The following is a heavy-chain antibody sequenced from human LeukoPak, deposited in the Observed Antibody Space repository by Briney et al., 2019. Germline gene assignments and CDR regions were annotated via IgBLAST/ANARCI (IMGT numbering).Heavy chain of an antibody. Sequence: PGGSLRLSCAASGFTFSNYAMNWVRQAPGKGLEWVSFITSSSSSIYYADSVKGRFTISRDNAKNSLYLQMSSLRAEDTAVYYCARATASNWFDPWGQGTLVTVSS. D-gene: IGHD2-21*01. CDR1: GFTFSNYA. CDR3: ARATASNWFDP. CDR2: ITSSSSSI. J-gene: IGHJ5*02. V-gene: IGHV3-48*03.